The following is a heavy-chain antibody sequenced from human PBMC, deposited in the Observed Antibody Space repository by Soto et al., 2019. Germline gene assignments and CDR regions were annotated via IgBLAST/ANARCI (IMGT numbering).Heavy chain of an antibody. V-gene: IGHV4-39*01. CDR2: IHDSGSA. Sequence: QLQLQESGPGLVKPSETLSLTCTVSGGSIRSDSYYWGWIRQPPGTGLEWIGCIHDSGSAYSNASLKSQLTMSIGTSKPHLSLKLTSATAADTAVYYCARQRNWNYGCYIDVWGKGTTVTVSS. CDR3: ARQRNWNYGCYIDV. J-gene: IGHJ6*03. CDR1: GGSIRSDSYY. D-gene: IGHD1-1*01.